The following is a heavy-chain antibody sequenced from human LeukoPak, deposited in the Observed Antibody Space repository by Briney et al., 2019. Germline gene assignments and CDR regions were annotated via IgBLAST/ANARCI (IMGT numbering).Heavy chain of an antibody. CDR1: GFTFTSYS. CDR3: AKGGKWDVPPFDY. CDR2: ISGGGGST. J-gene: IGHJ4*02. V-gene: IGHV3-23*01. Sequence: PGGSLRLSCAASGFTFTSYSMNWVRQAPGKGLEWVSTISGGGGSTYYADSVKGRFTISRDNSKNTLYLQVNSLRAEDTAVSYCAKGGKWDVPPFDYWGQGTLVTVSS. D-gene: IGHD1-26*01.